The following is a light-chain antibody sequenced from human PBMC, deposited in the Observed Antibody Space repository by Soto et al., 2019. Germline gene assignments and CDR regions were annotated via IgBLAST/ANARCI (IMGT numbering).Light chain of an antibody. J-gene: IGKJ1*01. CDR1: QSCRNS. CDR2: DAS. V-gene: IGKV1-5*01. CDR3: LCYITYPWT. Sequence: DLRMTQSPSTLSASVGDRVTITCRASQSCRNSLAWYQQKAGKAPTLLIYDASTLQSGVPSRFSGSGSGTEVSLTISSLQPEDFATYYCLCYITYPWTFGQGTKVEIK.